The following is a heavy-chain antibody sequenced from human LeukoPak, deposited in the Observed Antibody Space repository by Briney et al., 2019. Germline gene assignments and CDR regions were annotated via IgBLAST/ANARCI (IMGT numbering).Heavy chain of an antibody. D-gene: IGHD3/OR15-3a*01. CDR2: ISGSIITT. V-gene: IGHV3-23*01. Sequence: PGGFLRLSCAASGFTFSNYAMSWVRQAPGKGLEWVSSISGSIITTYYADSVKGRFTISRDNSKNTLYLQMHSLRADDTAVYYCAKDMAYDFWRGYSADYWGQGTLVTVSS. J-gene: IGHJ4*02. CDR3: AKDMAYDFWRGYSADY. CDR1: GFTFSNYA.